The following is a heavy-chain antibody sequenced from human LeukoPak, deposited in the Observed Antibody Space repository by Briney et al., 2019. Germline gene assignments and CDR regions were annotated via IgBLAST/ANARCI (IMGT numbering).Heavy chain of an antibody. Sequence: SETLSLTCAVYGGSFSGYYWSWIRQPPGKGLEWIGEINHSGSTNYNPSLKSRVTISVDTSKNQFSLKLSSVTAADTAVYYCARLLYSSSPADWGQGTLVTVSS. D-gene: IGHD6-6*01. CDR1: GGSFSGYY. CDR2: INHSGST. V-gene: IGHV4-34*01. J-gene: IGHJ4*02. CDR3: ARLLYSSSPAD.